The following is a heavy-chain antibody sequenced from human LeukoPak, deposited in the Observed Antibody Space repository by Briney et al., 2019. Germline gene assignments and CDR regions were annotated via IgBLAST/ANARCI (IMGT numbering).Heavy chain of an antibody. J-gene: IGHJ6*03. D-gene: IGHD2-2*02. CDR3: AKDGVDIVVVPAALHYYYYMDV. CDR1: GVTFSSYG. V-gene: IGHV3-30*02. Sequence: GGSLRLSCAASGVTFSSYGMHLVRQAPGKGLEWVAFIRYDGSNRYYADSVKGRFTISRDNSKNTLYLQMNSLRAEDTAVYYCAKDGVDIVVVPAALHYYYYMDVWGKGTTVTVSS. CDR2: IRYDGSNR.